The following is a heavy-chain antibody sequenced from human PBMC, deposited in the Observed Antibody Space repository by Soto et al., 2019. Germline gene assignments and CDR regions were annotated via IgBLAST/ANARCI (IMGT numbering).Heavy chain of an antibody. CDR3: TKLRTSSWYVLFDP. CDR1: GDTLTEVS. V-gene: IGHV1-24*01. CDR2: FDPEDGET. D-gene: IGHD2-2*01. J-gene: IGHJ5*02. Sequence: ASVKVSCEVCGDTLTEVSIHWVRQAPGEGLEWMGGFDPEDGETIYAQKFQGRVTMTEDTSTDTAYMELSSLRSDDTAVYYCTKLRTSSWYVLFDPWGQGTLVTVSS.